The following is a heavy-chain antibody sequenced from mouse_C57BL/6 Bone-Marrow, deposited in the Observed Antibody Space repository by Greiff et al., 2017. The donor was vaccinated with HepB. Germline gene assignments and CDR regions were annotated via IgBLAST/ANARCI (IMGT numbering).Heavy chain of an antibody. CDR1: GFTFSNYW. D-gene: IGHD2-4*01. CDR3: TDDYDEKFAY. CDR2: IRLKSDNYAT. Sequence: EVKLQESGGGLVQPGGSMKLSCVASGFTFSNYWMNWVRQSPEKGLEWVAQIRLKSDNYATHYAESVKGRFTISRDDSKSSVYLQMNNLRAEDTGIYYCTDDYDEKFAYWGQGTLVTVSA. V-gene: IGHV6-3*01. J-gene: IGHJ3*01.